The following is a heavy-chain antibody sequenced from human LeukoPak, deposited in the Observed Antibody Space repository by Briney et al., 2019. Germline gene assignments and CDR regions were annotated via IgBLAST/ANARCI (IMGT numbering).Heavy chain of an antibody. V-gene: IGHV4-61*02. CDR3: ARGPPMYYDILTGYSYFDY. D-gene: IGHD3-9*01. J-gene: IGHJ4*02. Sequence: SETLSLTCTVSGGSISSGSYYWSWIRQPAGKGLEWIGRIYSSGSTNYNPSLKSRVTISLDTSKNQFSLKLSSVTAADTAVYYCARGPPMYYDILTGYSYFDYWGQGTLVTVSS. CDR2: IYSSGST. CDR1: GGSISSGSYY.